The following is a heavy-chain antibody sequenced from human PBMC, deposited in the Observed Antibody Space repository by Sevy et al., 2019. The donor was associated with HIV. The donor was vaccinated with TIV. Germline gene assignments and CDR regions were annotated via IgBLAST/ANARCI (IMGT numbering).Heavy chain of an antibody. V-gene: IGHV1-18*01. CDR2: ISAYNGNT. D-gene: IGHD2-2*01. Sequence: ASVKVSCKASGYTFTSYGISWVRQAPGQGLEWMGWISAYNGNTNYAQKLQGRVTMTTDTYTSTAHMELRSLRSDDKAVYYCARDLAPENGVPAADYYYGMDVWGQGSTVTVSS. J-gene: IGHJ6*02. CDR3: ARDLAPENGVPAADYYYGMDV. CDR1: GYTFTSYG.